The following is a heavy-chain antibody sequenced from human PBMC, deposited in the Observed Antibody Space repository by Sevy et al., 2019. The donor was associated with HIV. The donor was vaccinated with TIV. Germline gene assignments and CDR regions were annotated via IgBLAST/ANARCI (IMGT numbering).Heavy chain of an antibody. CDR1: GFTFGDYC. J-gene: IGHJ4*02. CDR2: LKSDVYGGTV. D-gene: IGHD6-13*01. CDR3: TRWKAAQSIFDY. V-gene: IGHV3-49*04. Sequence: GGSLRLSCTASGFTFGDYCMSWVRQAPGKGLEWVAFLKSDVYGGTVDHAASVRGRFDISRDDSKTIAYLQMNDLKTEETGVYYCTRWKAAQSIFDYWGQGALVTVSS.